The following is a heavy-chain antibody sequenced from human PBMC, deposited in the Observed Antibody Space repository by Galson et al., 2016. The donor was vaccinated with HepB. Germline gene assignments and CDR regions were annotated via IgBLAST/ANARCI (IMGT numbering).Heavy chain of an antibody. CDR2: ISYDGSYK. Sequence: SLRLSCAASGFALSNYAMHWVRQAPGKGLEWVAVISYDGSYKYYADSVKGRFTISGDNSKNTLYLQTNSLRPEDTAVYFCAKRMTIFGVTFGGMDVWGQGTTVTVSS. V-gene: IGHV3-30-3*02. CDR1: GFALSNYA. J-gene: IGHJ6*02. CDR3: AKRMTIFGVTFGGMDV. D-gene: IGHD3-3*01.